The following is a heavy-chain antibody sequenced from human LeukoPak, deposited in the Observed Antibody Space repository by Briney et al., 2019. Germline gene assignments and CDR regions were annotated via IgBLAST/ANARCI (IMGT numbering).Heavy chain of an antibody. V-gene: IGHV4-34*01. CDR1: GGSFSGYY. CDR3: ARAGCTGGICYVPAFDV. Sequence: SETLSLTCAVYGGSFSGYYWSWIRQPPGKGLEWIGEINHSGSTNYNPSLKSRVTISVDTSKNQFSLKLSSVTAEDTAVYYCARAGCTGGICYVPAFDVWGQGTMVTVSS. J-gene: IGHJ3*01. D-gene: IGHD2-15*01. CDR2: INHSGST.